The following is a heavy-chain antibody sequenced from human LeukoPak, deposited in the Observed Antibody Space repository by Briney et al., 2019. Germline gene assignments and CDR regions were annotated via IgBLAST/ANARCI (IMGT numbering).Heavy chain of an antibody. CDR2: IYHSGST. J-gene: IGHJ3*02. CDR3: ASSLVRGVKGQAFDI. Sequence: SQTLSLTCAVSGGSISSGGSSWSWIRQPPGKGLEWIGYIYHSGSTYYNPSLKSRVTISVDRSKNQFSLKLSSVTAADTAVYYCASSLVRGVKGQAFDIWGQGTMVTVSS. CDR1: GGSISSGGSS. V-gene: IGHV4-30-2*01. D-gene: IGHD3-10*01.